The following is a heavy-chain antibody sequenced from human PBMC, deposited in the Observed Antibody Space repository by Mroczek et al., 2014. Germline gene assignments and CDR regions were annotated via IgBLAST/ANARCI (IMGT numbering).Heavy chain of an antibody. CDR3: ARGWSGSYYLYYFDY. V-gene: IGHV3-30-3*01. CDR1: GFTFSSYA. D-gene: IGHD1-26*01. Sequence: VQLVESGGGVVQPGRSLRLSCAASGFTFSSYAMHWVRQAPGKGLEWVAVISYDGSNKYYADSVKGRFTISRDNSKNTLYLQMNSLRAEDTAVYYCARGWSGSYYLYYFDYVGQGTWSTVS. CDR2: ISYDGSNK. J-gene: IGHJ4*02.